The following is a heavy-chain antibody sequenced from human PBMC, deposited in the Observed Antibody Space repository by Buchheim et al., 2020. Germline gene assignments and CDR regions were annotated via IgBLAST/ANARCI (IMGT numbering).Heavy chain of an antibody. J-gene: IGHJ4*02. CDR2: ISYNGSNK. CDR3: ARGHNSAPHACFEC. D-gene: IGHD6-25*01. Sequence: QVQLVESGGGVVQPGGSLRLSCAASGFTFSSYTMHWVRQAPGKGLEWVAVISYNGSNKYYADSVKGRFTISRDNSKNTLYLQMNRHMAEDTAVDYCARGHNSAPHACFECWGQGTL. V-gene: IGHV3-30*04. CDR1: GFTFSSYT.